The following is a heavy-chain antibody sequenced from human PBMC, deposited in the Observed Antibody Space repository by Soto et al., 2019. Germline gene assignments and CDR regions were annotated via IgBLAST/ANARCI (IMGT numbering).Heavy chain of an antibody. D-gene: IGHD6-6*01. CDR2: VHYSGST. CDR3: ARRDYSTSSLGPFDY. Sequence: PSETLSLTCVVSGGPISSHYWSWIRQPPGSGLEWIGFVHYSGSTNYSPSLKSRVTMSLDTSKSQFSLNLTSVTAADTAFYFCARRDYSTSSLGPFDYWGQGILVTAPQ. J-gene: IGHJ4*02. V-gene: IGHV4-59*11. CDR1: GGPISSHY.